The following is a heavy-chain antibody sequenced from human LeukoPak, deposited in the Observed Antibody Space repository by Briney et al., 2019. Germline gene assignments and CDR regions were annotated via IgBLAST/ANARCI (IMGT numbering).Heavy chain of an antibody. V-gene: IGHV3-23*01. CDR1: GFTFSTYP. CDR3: ARSHYYDNSGYYYDLDY. Sequence: GGSLRLSCPASGFTFSTYPMSWVRQAPGKGLEWVSTISGGGDSTYYADSVKGRFTISRDNSKNTVYLQMNSLRAEDTAVSYCARSHYYDNSGYYYDLDYWGQGTLVTVSS. J-gene: IGHJ4*02. D-gene: IGHD3-22*01. CDR2: ISGGGDST.